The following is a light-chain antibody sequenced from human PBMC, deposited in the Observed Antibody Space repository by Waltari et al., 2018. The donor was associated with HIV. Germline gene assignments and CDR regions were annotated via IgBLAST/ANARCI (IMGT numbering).Light chain of an antibody. CDR3: QAWDSSTAWL. V-gene: IGLV3-1*01. CDR2: QVF. J-gene: IGLJ2*01. Sequence: SFELTQPPSVSVSPGQTASITCPGDKLGDRYVSWYKQKPGQSPVLLMYQVFKRPSGIPERFSGSNSGNTATLAISGTQAMDEADYYCQAWDSSTAWLFGGGTKLTVL. CDR1: KLGDRY.